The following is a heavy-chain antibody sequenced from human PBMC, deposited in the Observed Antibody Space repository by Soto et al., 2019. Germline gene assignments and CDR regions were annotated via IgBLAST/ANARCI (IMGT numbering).Heavy chain of an antibody. Sequence: PSETLSLTCAVSGGSISSGGYYWSWIRQHPGKGLEWIGNMYYSENTYYNPSLLSRVTISVDTSKNEFSLRLSSVTAADTAVYYCARLNGYCISTNCHGYYGMDVWGQGTTITVSS. J-gene: IGHJ6*02. CDR2: MYYSENT. D-gene: IGHD2-2*03. CDR1: GGSISSGGYY. CDR3: ARLNGYCISTNCHGYYGMDV. V-gene: IGHV4-39*01.